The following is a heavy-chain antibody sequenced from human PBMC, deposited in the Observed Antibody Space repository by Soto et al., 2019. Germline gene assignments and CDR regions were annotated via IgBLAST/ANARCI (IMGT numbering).Heavy chain of an antibody. J-gene: IGHJ4*02. D-gene: IGHD2-2*01. CDR1: GFSFNNYA. CDR3: AKDVGGHYCTPTSCLYFFHS. CDR2: SSDSGST. V-gene: IGHV3-23*01. Sequence: EVQLLESGGGLVQPGGSLRLSCAASGFSFNNYAMNWVRQAPGQGLEWVSTSSDSGSTYYADSVKGRFTISRDNSKNTLYLQMKSLRAADTAVYFFAKDVGGHYCTPTSCLYFFHSWGRGTLVTVSS.